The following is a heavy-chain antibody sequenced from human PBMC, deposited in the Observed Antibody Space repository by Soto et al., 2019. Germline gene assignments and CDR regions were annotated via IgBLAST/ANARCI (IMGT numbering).Heavy chain of an antibody. Sequence: SETLSLTCTVSGGSVNSDYYYWSWIRQPPGKGLEWIGYIYYTGSTNYNPSLESRVTISLDTSRNQFSLKLSSVTAADTAMFYCAREKRNPRGAFAPGGQGALVTFS. CDR2: IYYTGST. J-gene: IGHJ5*02. CDR1: GGSVNSDYYY. CDR3: AREKRNPRGAFAP. D-gene: IGHD3-10*01. V-gene: IGHV4-61*01.